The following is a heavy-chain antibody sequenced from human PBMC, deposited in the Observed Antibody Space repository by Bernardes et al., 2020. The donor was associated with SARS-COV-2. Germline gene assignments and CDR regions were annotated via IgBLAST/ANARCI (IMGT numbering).Heavy chain of an antibody. CDR2: ISSSSSYI. CDR1: GFTFSSYS. D-gene: IGHD4-4*01. J-gene: IGHJ5*02. V-gene: IGHV3-21*01. Sequence: GGSLRLSCAASGFTFSSYSMNWVRQAPGKGLEWVSSISSSSSYIYYADSVKGRFTISRDNAKNSLYLQMNSLRAEDTAVYYCARDPTTRISWVHWFDPWGQGTLVTVSS. CDR3: ARDPTTRISWVHWFDP.